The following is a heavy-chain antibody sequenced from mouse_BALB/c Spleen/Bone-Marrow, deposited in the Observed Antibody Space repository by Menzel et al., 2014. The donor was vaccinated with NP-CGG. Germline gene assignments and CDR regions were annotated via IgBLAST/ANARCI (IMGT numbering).Heavy chain of an antibody. Sequence: VKVVESGPELVRPGVSVKISCKGSGYTFTDYAMHWMKQSHAKSLEWIGVISTYSGNTNYNQKFKGKATMTVDKSSSTSYMELARLTSEDSAIYYCARGNRYDGAWFAYWGQGTLVTVSA. V-gene: IGHV1-67*01. J-gene: IGHJ3*01. CDR3: ARGNRYDGAWFAY. CDR2: ISTYSGNT. D-gene: IGHD2-14*01. CDR1: GYTFTDYA.